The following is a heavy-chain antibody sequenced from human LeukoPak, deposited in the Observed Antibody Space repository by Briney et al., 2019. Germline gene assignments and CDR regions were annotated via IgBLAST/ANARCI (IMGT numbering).Heavy chain of an antibody. CDR3: PHTRSSGYYYVFDY. Sequence: SGPTLVKPTHTLTLTGSFFGFSLTTSGVGVGWIRQPPGKALEWLALIYWDDDKRYSPSLKSRLTITKDTSKNQVVLTMTNMDPVTISPYYYPHTRSSGYYYVFDYWGQGTLVTVSS. D-gene: IGHD3-22*01. J-gene: IGHJ4*02. CDR2: IYWDDDK. V-gene: IGHV2-5*02. CDR1: GFSLTTSGVG.